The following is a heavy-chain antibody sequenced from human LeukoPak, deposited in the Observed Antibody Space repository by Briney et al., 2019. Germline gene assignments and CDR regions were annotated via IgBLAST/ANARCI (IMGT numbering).Heavy chain of an antibody. V-gene: IGHV5-51*01. CDR1: GYSFTTYW. CDR3: ARRWYDSSGYSRHFDY. D-gene: IGHD3-22*01. J-gene: IGHJ4*02. CDR2: IYPGDSDT. Sequence: LGESLKISCKGSGYSFTTYWIGWVRQMPGKGLEWMGNIYPGDSDTRYSPSFQGHVTISADKSITTAYLQWSSLRASDTAIYYCARRWYDSSGYSRHFDYWGQGTLVTVPS.